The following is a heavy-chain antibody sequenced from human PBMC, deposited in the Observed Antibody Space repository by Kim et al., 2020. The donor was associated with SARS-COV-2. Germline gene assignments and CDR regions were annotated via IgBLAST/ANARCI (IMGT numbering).Heavy chain of an antibody. CDR3: ARAGEGAYAYGMDL. V-gene: IGHV3-74*01. CDR1: GFAFSSNW. Sequence: GRSLRLSCAASGFAFSSNWMHWVRQTPGKGLVWVSRITSDGTASGYADSVKGRFTISRDNAKNTLYLQMNSLRAEDTAVYYCARAGEGAYAYGMDLWGQGTTVTVSS. D-gene: IGHD5-12*01. CDR2: ITSDGTAS. J-gene: IGHJ6*02.